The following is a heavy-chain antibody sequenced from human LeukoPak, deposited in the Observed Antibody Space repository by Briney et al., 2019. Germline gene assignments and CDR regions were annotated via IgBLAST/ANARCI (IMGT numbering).Heavy chain of an antibody. Sequence: GGSLRLSCAASGFTFSSYGMSWVRQAPGKGLEWVSGISGSGDKKYYADSVKGRFTISRDNPKNTLYLQMNSLRAEDTAVYYCAIDRSGWPIDYWGQGTLVTVSS. CDR2: ISGSGDKK. D-gene: IGHD6-19*01. V-gene: IGHV3-23*01. CDR1: GFTFSSYG. J-gene: IGHJ4*02. CDR3: AIDRSGWPIDY.